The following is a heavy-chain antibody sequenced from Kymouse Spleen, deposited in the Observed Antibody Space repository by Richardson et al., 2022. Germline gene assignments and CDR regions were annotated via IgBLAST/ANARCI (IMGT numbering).Heavy chain of an antibody. J-gene: IGHJ4*02. V-gene: IGHV4-59*01. Sequence: QVQLQESGPGLVKPSETLSLTCTVSGGSISSYYWSWIRQPPGKGLEWIGYIYYSGSTNYNPSLKSRVTISVDTSKNQFSLKLSSVTAADTAVYYCARRGEGFDYWGQGTLVTVSS. CDR1: GGSISSYY. D-gene: IGHD3-10*01,IGHD3-16*02. CDR2: IYYSGST. CDR3: ARRGEGFDY.